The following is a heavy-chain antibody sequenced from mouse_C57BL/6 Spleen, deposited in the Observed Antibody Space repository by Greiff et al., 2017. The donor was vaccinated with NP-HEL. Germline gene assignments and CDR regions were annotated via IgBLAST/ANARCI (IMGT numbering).Heavy chain of an antibody. D-gene: IGHD2-4*01. CDR3: ASLIYYDYDEGLYWYFDV. J-gene: IGHJ1*03. CDR1: GFTFSSYG. CDR2: ISSGGSYT. Sequence: EVQRVESGGDLVKPGGSLKLSCAASGFTFSSYGMSWVRQTPDKRLEWVATISSGGSYTYYPDSVKGRCTISRDNAKNTLYLLMSSLKSEDTAIYYCASLIYYDYDEGLYWYFDVWGTGTTVTVSS. V-gene: IGHV5-6*01.